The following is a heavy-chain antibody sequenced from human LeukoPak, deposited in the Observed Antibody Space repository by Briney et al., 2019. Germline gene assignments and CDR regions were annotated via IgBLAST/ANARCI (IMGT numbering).Heavy chain of an antibody. CDR3: AKDWHILTGRNCFDP. CDR2: VSSYNGDT. Sequence: ASVKVSCKASGYTFIDYYIHWVRQAPGQGLEWMGWVSSYNGDTNYAQKFRGRVTMTTDTSTSTAYMELRSLRFDDTAIYYCAKDWHILTGRNCFDPWGQGTLVTVSS. V-gene: IGHV1-18*04. J-gene: IGHJ5*02. CDR1: GYTFIDYY. D-gene: IGHD3-9*01.